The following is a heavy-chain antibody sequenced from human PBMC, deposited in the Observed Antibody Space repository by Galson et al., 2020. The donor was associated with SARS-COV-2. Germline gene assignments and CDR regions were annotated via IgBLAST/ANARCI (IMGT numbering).Heavy chain of an antibody. CDR3: ASELLFIDY. CDR2: ISYDGSNK. J-gene: IGHJ4*02. D-gene: IGHD2-21*02. Sequence: GESLKISCAASGFTFSSYAMHWVRQAPGKGLEWVAVISYDGSNKYYADSVKGRFTISRDNSKNTLYLQMNSLRAEDTAVYYCASELLFIDYWGQGTLVTVSS. CDR1: GFTFSSYA. V-gene: IGHV3-30-3*01.